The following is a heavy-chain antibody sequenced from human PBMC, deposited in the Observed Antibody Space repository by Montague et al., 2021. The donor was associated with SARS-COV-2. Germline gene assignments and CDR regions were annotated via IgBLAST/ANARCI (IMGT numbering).Heavy chain of an antibody. V-gene: IGHV4-34*01. Sequence: SETLSLTCAVYGGSFSGFYWSWIRQPPGTGLELIGEINHSGSTNYNPSLKSRVTISVDTSKNQFSLKRSSVTAADTAVYYCARSRPSSSWLYYYYYGTDVWGQGTTVTVSS. D-gene: IGHD6-13*01. J-gene: IGHJ6*02. CDR3: ARSRPSSSWLYYYYYGTDV. CDR1: GGSFSGFY. CDR2: INHSGST.